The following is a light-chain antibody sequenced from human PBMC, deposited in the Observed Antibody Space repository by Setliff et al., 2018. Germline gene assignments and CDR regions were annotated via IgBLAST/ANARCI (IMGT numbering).Light chain of an antibody. CDR3: SSYAGTNNPYV. V-gene: IGLV1-40*01. Sequence: QSVLTQPPSVSGAPGQTVSISCTGSTSGFSVHWYQQLPGVAPKLIIWTNNIRSSGVPDRFSGSKSGTSASLVITGLQPEDEADYYCSSYAGTNNPYVFGSGTKGTVL. CDR1: TSGFS. CDR2: TNN. J-gene: IGLJ1*01.